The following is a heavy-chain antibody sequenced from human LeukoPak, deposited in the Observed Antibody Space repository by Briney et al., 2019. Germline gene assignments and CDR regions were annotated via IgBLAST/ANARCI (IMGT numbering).Heavy chain of an antibody. CDR2: IGTTGDT. CDR1: GFTFSSYD. Sequence: GGSLRLSCAASGFTFSSYDMHWVRQPTGKGLEWVSAIGTTGDTYYPGSVKGRFTISRENAKNSLYLQMNSLRAGDTAVYYCARDLGIAAALFDYWGQGTLVTVSS. D-gene: IGHD6-13*01. V-gene: IGHV3-13*01. J-gene: IGHJ4*02. CDR3: ARDLGIAAALFDY.